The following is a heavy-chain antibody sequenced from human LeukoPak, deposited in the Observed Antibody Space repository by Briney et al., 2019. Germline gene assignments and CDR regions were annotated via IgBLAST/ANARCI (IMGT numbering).Heavy chain of an antibody. CDR1: GFTFSSYW. Sequence: GGSLRLSCAASGFTFSSYWMHWVRHAPGKGLVWVSRINSDGSSTSYADSVKGRFTISRDNAKNTLYLQMNSLRAEDTAVYYCAREGPYDSENGMEVWGQGTTVTVS. J-gene: IGHJ6*02. D-gene: IGHD3-22*01. V-gene: IGHV3-74*01. CDR3: AREGPYDSENGMEV. CDR2: INSDGSST.